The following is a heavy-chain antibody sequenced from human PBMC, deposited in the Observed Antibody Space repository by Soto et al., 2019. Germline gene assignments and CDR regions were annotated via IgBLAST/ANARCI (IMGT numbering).Heavy chain of an antibody. V-gene: IGHV5-51*03. D-gene: IGHD3-22*01. Sequence: EVQLVQSGAEVKKAGEALRSSCKGSGYTFTRHWIGWVRQLPGKGFEWMGIIYSGDSDTRYSPSFQVQVTISADKSLSTAYLQWNSLKASDAAMYYCARRRGFATYYMDDAFDLWGQGTMVTVSS. CDR2: IYSGDSDT. CDR3: ARRRGFATYYMDDAFDL. CDR1: GYTFTRHW. J-gene: IGHJ3*01.